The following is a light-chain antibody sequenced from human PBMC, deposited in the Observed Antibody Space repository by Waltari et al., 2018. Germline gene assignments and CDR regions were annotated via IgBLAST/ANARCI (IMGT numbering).Light chain of an antibody. J-gene: IGKJ5*01. Sequence: DVVMTQSPLSLPVTLGQPASISCRSTKSLVYSDGIIYLNWFQQRPGQSPRRLIYKVSNRDSGVPDRFSGSGSGTDFTLKISRVEAEDVGVYYCMQGAHWPFTFGQGTRLEIK. CDR1: KSLVYSDGIIY. CDR3: MQGAHWPFT. V-gene: IGKV2-30*01. CDR2: KVS.